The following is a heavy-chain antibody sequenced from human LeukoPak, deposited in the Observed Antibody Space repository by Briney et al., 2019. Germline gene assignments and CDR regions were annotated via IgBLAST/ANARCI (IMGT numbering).Heavy chain of an antibody. V-gene: IGHV3-30*18. CDR2: ISYDGSNK. CDR3: AKGGEDGSYYGY. J-gene: IGHJ4*02. CDR1: GFTFSSYG. Sequence: GGSLRLSCAASGFTFSSYGMHWVRQAPGKGLEWVAVISYDGSNKYYADSVKGRFTISRDNSKNTLYLRMNSLRAEDTAVYYCAKGGEDGSYYGYWGQGTLVTVSS. D-gene: IGHD1-26*01.